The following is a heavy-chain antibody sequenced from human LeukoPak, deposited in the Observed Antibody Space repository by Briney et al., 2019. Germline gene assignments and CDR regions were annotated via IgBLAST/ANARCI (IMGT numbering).Heavy chain of an antibody. CDR1: GGSSSGCY. V-gene: IGHV4-34*01. CDR2: INHSGST. CDR3: ARGERVSRRFDP. J-gene: IGHJ5*02. Sequence: SETLSLTCAVYGGSSSGCYWGWIRQPPGKGLEWIGEINHSGSTNYNPSLKSRVTISVDTSKNQFSLKLSSVTAADTAVYYCARGERVSRRFDPWGQGTLVTVSS.